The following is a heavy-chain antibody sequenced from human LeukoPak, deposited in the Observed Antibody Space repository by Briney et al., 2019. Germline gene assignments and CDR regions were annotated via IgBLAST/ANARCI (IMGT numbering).Heavy chain of an antibody. Sequence: RASVKVSCKASGYTFTSYGIRWVRQAPAQGLEWMGWISAYNGNTNYAQKLQERVTMTTDTSTSTAYMELRSWISHDPAGFYCARGNDMVVGVKADFYDWGQGPWSPSPQ. CDR2: ISAYNGNT. D-gene: IGHD3-22*01. CDR1: GYTFTSYG. CDR3: ARGNDMVVGVKADFYD. V-gene: IGHV1-18*01. J-gene: IGHJ4*02.